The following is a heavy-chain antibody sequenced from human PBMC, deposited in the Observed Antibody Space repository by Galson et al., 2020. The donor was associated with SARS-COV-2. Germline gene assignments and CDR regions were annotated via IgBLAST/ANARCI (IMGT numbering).Heavy chain of an antibody. CDR1: Y. D-gene: IGHD2-2*01. CDR2: IYYSGST. Sequence: YWSWIRQPPGKGLEWIGYIYYSGSTNYNPSLKSRVTISVDTSKNQFSLKLSSVTAADTAVYYCARVGLGYCSSTSCYSDYYYMDVWGKGTTVTVSS. V-gene: IGHV4-59*01. CDR3: ARVGLGYCSSTSCYSDYYYMDV. J-gene: IGHJ6*03.